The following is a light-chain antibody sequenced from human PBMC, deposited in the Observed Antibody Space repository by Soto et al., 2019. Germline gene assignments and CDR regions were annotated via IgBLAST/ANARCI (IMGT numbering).Light chain of an antibody. CDR2: DAS. Sequence: EIVLTQSPATLSLSPGERATLSCRASQSVSSYLAWYQQKPGQAPRLLIYDASNRATGIPARFSGSGSGTDFTLIISSLEPEDFAVYYCQQRSIPLTFGGGTKVEIK. J-gene: IGKJ4*01. V-gene: IGKV3-11*01. CDR3: QQRSIPLT. CDR1: QSVSSY.